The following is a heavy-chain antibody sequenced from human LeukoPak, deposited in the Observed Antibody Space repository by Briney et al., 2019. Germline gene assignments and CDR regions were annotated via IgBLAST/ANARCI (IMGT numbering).Heavy chain of an antibody. CDR3: ARDWDCSGGSCYSDYGMDV. D-gene: IGHD2-15*01. CDR2: IWYDGSNK. Sequence: KPGGSLRLSCAASGFTFSSYGMHWVRQAPGKGLEWVAVIWYDGSNKYYADSVKGRLTISRDNSKNTLYLQMNSLRAEDTAVYYCARDWDCSGGSCYSDYGMDVWGQGTTVTVSS. J-gene: IGHJ6*02. CDR1: GFTFSSYG. V-gene: IGHV3-33*01.